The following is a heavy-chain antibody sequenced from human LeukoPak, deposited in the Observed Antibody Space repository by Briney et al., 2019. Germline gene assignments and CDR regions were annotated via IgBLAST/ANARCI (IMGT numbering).Heavy chain of an antibody. CDR2: IYYSGST. V-gene: IGHV4-39*01. Sequence: SETLSLTCTVSGGSISSSSYYWGWIRQPPGKGLEWIGSIYYSGSTYYNPSLKSRVTISVDTSKNQFSLKLSSVTAADTAVYYCARQTITAMVTFDYWGQGTLVTVSS. CDR1: GGSISSSSYY. CDR3: ARQTITAMVTFDY. J-gene: IGHJ4*02. D-gene: IGHD5-18*01.